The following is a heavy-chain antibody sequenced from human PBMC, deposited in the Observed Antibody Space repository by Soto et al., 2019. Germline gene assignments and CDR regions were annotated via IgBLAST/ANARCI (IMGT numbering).Heavy chain of an antibody. D-gene: IGHD3-10*01. V-gene: IGHV3-23*01. J-gene: IGHJ6*03. CDR3: ARGSRPSGGGAYYLDV. CDR1: GFTFSNYI. CDR2: ISASGTST. Sequence: EVQLLESGGGLVQPGGSLRLSCVPSGFTFSNYIMSWVRQAPGKGLEWVSGISASGTSTFYADSVKGRFTISRDNSKNTLYLEMNRLRAEETALYYWARGSRPSGGGAYYLDVWGKGTTVTVSS.